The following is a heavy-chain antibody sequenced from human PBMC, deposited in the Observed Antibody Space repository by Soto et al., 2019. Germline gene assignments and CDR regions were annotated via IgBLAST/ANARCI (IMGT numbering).Heavy chain of an antibody. V-gene: IGHV3-21*01. CDR3: ARDDYDILTGYYLNPGPFDY. CDR1: GFTFSSYS. D-gene: IGHD3-9*01. Sequence: GGSLRLSCAASGFTFSSYSMNWVRQAPGKGLEWVSSISSSSSYIYYADSVKGRFTISRDNAKNSLYLQMNSLRAEDTAVYYCARDDYDILTGYYLNPGPFDYWGQGTLVTVSS. J-gene: IGHJ4*02. CDR2: ISSSSSYI.